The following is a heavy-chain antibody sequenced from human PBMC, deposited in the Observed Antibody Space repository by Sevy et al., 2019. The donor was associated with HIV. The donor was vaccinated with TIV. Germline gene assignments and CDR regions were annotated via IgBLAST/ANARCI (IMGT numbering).Heavy chain of an antibody. V-gene: IGHV4-39*01. J-gene: IGHJ4*02. CDR1: GGSISSSSYY. CDR3: ARLLLLLGVDY. CDR2: IYYSGST. D-gene: IGHD3-10*01. Sequence: SETLSLTCTVSGGSISSSSYYWGWIRQPPGKGLEWIGSIYYSGSTYYNPSLKSRVTISVDTSKNQFSLKLSSVTAADTAVYYCARLLLLLGVDYWGQGTLVTVSS.